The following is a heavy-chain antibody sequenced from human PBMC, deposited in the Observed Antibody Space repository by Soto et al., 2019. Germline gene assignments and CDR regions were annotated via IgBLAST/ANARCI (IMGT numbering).Heavy chain of an antibody. Sequence: QVQLVQSGAEVKKPGSSVKVSCKASGGTFSSYAISWVRQAPGQGLEWMGGIIPISETTNYAQKFQGRVTITADESQNTAYMELSSLRSEDTAVSYCARTQGSSTSLEIYYYYDYGMDVWGQGTTVTVSS. CDR3: ARTQGSSTSLEIYYYYDYGMDV. D-gene: IGHD2-2*01. CDR1: GGTFSSYA. CDR2: IIPISETT. V-gene: IGHV1-69*01. J-gene: IGHJ6*02.